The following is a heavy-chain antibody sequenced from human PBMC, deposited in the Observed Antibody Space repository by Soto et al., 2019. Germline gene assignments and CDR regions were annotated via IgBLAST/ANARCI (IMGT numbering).Heavy chain of an antibody. CDR2: IYYSGRT. D-gene: IGHD2-15*01. Sequence: QVQLQESGPGLVKPSETLSLTCSVSGDSISSYYWSWIRQPPGKGLEWIGYIYYSGRTNYNPSFQSRVTISVDTSKNQFSLRLTSVTAADTAVYYCARTRDQYCTGGSCHYYYYMDVWGKGTTVTVSS. V-gene: IGHV4-59*08. J-gene: IGHJ6*03. CDR1: GDSISSYY. CDR3: ARTRDQYCTGGSCHYYYYMDV.